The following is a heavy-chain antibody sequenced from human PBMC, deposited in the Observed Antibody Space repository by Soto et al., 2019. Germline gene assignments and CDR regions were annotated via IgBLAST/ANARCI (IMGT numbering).Heavy chain of an antibody. Sequence: EVQLVESGGGLVQPGRSLRLSCGASGFTFDDYAMHWVRQAPGKGLEWVSGISWNSGSIGYADSVKGRFTISRDNAKNSLYLQMNSLRAEDTALYYCVKALRAAAGLGLDYWGQGTLVTVSS. CDR2: ISWNSGSI. J-gene: IGHJ4*02. D-gene: IGHD6-13*01. V-gene: IGHV3-9*01. CDR3: VKALRAAAGLGLDY. CDR1: GFTFDDYA.